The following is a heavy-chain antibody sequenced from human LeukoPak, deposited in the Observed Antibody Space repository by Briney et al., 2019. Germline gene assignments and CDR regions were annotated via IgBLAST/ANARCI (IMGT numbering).Heavy chain of an antibody. D-gene: IGHD6-19*01. Sequence: GGSLRLSCAASGFTFISYWMSWVRQAPGKGLEWVANIKQDGSEKYYVDSVKGRFTISRDNAKNSLYLQMNSLRAEDTAVYYCASSGVAVAGMGAFDIWGQGTMVTVSS. CDR3: ASSGVAVAGMGAFDI. CDR2: IKQDGSEK. J-gene: IGHJ3*02. V-gene: IGHV3-7*01. CDR1: GFTFISYW.